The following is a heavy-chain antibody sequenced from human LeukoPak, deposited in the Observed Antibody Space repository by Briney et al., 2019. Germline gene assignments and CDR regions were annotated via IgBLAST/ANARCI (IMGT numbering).Heavy chain of an antibody. D-gene: IGHD3-16*02. Sequence: GESLKISCKGSGYSFTSYWIGWVRQVPGKGLEWMGIIYPGDSDTRYSPSFQGQVTISADKSISTAYLQWSSLKASDTAMYYCARQGCGDYVWGSYRPERCVIDYWGQGTLVTVSS. CDR2: IYPGDSDT. V-gene: IGHV5-51*01. CDR3: ARQGCGDYVWGSYRPERCVIDY. J-gene: IGHJ4*02. CDR1: GYSFTSYW.